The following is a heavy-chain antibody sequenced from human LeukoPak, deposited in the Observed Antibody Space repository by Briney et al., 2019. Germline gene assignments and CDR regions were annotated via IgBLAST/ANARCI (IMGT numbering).Heavy chain of an antibody. Sequence: GASVKVSCKVSGYTLTELSMHWVRQAPGKGLEWMGGFDPEDGETIYAQKFQGRVTMTEDTSTDTAYMGLSSLRSEDTAVYYCATEDTGATLFDYWGQGTLVTVSS. CDR1: GYTLTELS. CDR2: FDPEDGET. V-gene: IGHV1-24*01. J-gene: IGHJ4*02. CDR3: ATEDTGATLFDY. D-gene: IGHD1-26*01.